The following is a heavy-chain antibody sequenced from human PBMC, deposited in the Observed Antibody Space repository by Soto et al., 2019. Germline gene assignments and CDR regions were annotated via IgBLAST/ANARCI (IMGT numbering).Heavy chain of an antibody. D-gene: IGHD5-12*01. CDR3: ARDRGDGYIP. V-gene: IGHV4-61*01. Sequence: PSETLSLTCTVSGGSVSSGSYYWSWIWQPPGKGLEWIGYIYYSGSTNYNPSLKSRVTISVDTSKNQFSLKLSSVTAADTAVYYCARDRGDGYIPWGQGTLVTVSS. CDR2: IYYSGST. CDR1: GGSVSSGSYY. J-gene: IGHJ4*02.